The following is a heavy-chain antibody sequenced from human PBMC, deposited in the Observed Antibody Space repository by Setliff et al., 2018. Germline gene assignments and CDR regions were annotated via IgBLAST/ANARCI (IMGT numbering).Heavy chain of an antibody. D-gene: IGHD3-22*01. Sequence: PSETLSLTCAVSGYSIGSGYYWGWIRQPPGKGLEWIGSIYHSGSTYYNPSLKSRVTISVDTSKNQFSLKLSSVTAADTAVYYCAREGYYDSSGYWADFDYWGQGTLVTVSS. J-gene: IGHJ4*02. CDR2: IYHSGST. CDR1: GYSIGSGYY. V-gene: IGHV4-38-2*02. CDR3: AREGYYDSSGYWADFDY.